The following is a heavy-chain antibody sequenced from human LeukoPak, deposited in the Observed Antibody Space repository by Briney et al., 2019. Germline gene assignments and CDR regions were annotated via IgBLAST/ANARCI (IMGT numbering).Heavy chain of an antibody. CDR3: ERYEYVTAAAGDNWCDP. CDR1: GYTFTGYY. V-gene: IGHV1-2*06. D-gene: IGHD6-13*01. CDR2: INPNSGGT. J-gene: IGHJ5*02. Sequence: ASVKVSCKASGYTFTGYYMHWVRQAPGQGLEWMGRINPNSGGTNYAQKLQGRVTMTTDTSTSTAYMELRSLRSDDTAVYYCERYEYVTAAAGDNWCDPWGQGTRVTVSS.